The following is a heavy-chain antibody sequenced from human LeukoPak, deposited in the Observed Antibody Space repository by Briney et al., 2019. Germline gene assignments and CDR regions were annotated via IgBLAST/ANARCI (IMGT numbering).Heavy chain of an antibody. D-gene: IGHD3-22*01. Sequence: PSETLSLTCTVSGGSISSGYYWGWIRQPPGKGLEWIGYIYYSGSTNYNPSLKSRVTISVDTSKNQFSLKLSSVTAADTAVYYCARAPPYYYDSSGYLRQTDAFDIWGQGTMVTVSS. J-gene: IGHJ3*02. CDR3: ARAPPYYYDSSGYLRQTDAFDI. V-gene: IGHV4-61*01. CDR1: GGSISSGYY. CDR2: IYYSGST.